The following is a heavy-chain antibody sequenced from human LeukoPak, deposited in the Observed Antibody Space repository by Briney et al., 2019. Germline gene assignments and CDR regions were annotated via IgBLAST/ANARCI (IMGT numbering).Heavy chain of an antibody. CDR3: ARHASGHDYGAFFDY. CDR2: IYSGGST. V-gene: IGHV3-66*04. Sequence: GGSLRLSCAASGFTVSSNYMSWVRQAPGKGLEWVSVIYSGGSTYYADSVKGRFTISRDNSKNTLYLQMNSLRAEDTAVYYCARHASGHDYGAFFDYWGQGTLVTVSS. J-gene: IGHJ4*02. D-gene: IGHD4-17*01. CDR1: GFTVSSNY.